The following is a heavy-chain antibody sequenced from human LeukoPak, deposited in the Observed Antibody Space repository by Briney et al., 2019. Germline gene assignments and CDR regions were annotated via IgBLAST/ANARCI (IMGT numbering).Heavy chain of an antibody. J-gene: IGHJ4*02. CDR3: ARHHYYGSGSYYIDY. D-gene: IGHD3-10*01. CDR1: GGSISSGSYY. Sequence: SETLSLTCTVSGGSISSGSYYWSWIRQPAGKGLEWIGYIYYSGSTNYNPSLKSRVTISVDTSKNQFSLKLSSVTAADTAVYYCARHHYYGSGSYYIDYWGQGTLVTVSS. V-gene: IGHV4-61*10. CDR2: IYYSGST.